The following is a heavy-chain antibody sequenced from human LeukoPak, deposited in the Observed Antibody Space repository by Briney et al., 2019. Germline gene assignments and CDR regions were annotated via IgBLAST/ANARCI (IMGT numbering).Heavy chain of an antibody. CDR2: IYYSGST. CDR1: GGSISSSSYY. CDR3: ARPYSSGARVDY. Sequence: SETLSLTCTGSGGSISSSSYYWGWIRQPPGKGLEWIGSIYYSGSTYYNPSLKSRVTISVDTSKNQFSLKLSSVTAADTAVYYCARPYSSGARVDYWGQGTLVTVSS. J-gene: IGHJ4*02. V-gene: IGHV4-39*01. D-gene: IGHD6-19*01.